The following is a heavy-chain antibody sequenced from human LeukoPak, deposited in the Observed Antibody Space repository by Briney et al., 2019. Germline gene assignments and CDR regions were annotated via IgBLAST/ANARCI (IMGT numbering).Heavy chain of an antibody. D-gene: IGHD3-3*01. J-gene: IGHJ4*02. V-gene: IGHV3-23*01. Sequence: GGSLRLSCAASGFTFSTYAISWVRQAPGKGLEWVSAVSGSAASTYYADSVRGRFTISRDNSKNTLYLQMNSLKAEDTAVYYCAKDGVAGNYKSGYFDYWGQGTLVTVSS. CDR3: AKDGVAGNYKSGYFDY. CDR1: GFTFSTYA. CDR2: VSGSAAST.